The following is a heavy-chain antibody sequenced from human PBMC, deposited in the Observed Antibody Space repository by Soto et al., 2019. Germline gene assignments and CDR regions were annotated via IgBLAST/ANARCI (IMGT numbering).Heavy chain of an antibody. CDR1: GYTFTTYY. CDR3: ARVVVPTTATTSNWFDP. V-gene: IGHV1-46*01. J-gene: IGHJ5*02. CDR2: INPSGGST. Sequence: ASVKVSCKASGYTFTTYYMHWVRQAPGQGLEWMGIINPSGGSTNYAQRFQGRVTMTSDTSTSTVYMELSSLRADDTAVYYCARVVVPTTATTSNWFDPWGQGTLVTVSS. D-gene: IGHD4-17*01.